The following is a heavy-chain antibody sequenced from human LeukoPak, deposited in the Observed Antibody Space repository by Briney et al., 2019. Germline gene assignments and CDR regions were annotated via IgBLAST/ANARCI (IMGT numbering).Heavy chain of an antibody. J-gene: IGHJ4*02. D-gene: IGHD4-17*01. CDR2: IRYDGSNK. Sequence: GGSLRLSCAASGFTFSSYGMHWVRQAPGKGLEWVAFIRYDGSNKYYADSVKGRFTISRDNSKNTLYLQMNSLRAEDTAVYYCAKDEMTTVTTSGYWGQGTLVTVSS. CDR1: GFTFSSYG. V-gene: IGHV3-30*02. CDR3: AKDEMTTVTTSGY.